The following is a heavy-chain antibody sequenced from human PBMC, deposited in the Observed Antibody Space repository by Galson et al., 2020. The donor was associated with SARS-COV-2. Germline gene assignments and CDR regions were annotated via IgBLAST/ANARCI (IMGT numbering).Heavy chain of an antibody. V-gene: IGHV4-59*01. CDR3: ARGSGSSSSGWYFDL. Sequence: SQTLSLTCTVSGGSISSYFWSWIRLPPGKGLEWIWYIYYSGSTNHNPSLKSRVTISVDTSKNQFSLKLSSVTAADTAVYYCARGSGSSSSGWYFDLWGRGTLVTVSS. J-gene: IGHJ2*01. D-gene: IGHD6-6*01. CDR2: IYYSGST. CDR1: GGSISSYF.